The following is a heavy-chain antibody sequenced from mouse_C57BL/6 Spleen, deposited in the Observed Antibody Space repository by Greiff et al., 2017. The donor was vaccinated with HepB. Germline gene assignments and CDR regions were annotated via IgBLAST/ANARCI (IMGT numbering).Heavy chain of an antibody. V-gene: IGHV2-2*01. CDR2: IWSGGST. D-gene: IGHD2-1*01. CDR3: ARNGGNLYYYAMDY. J-gene: IGHJ4*01. Sequence: VQVVESGPGLVQPSQSLSITCTVSGFSLTSYGVHWVRQSPGKGLEWLGVIWSGGSTDYNAAFISRLSISKDNSKSQVFFKMNSLQADDTAIYYCARNGGNLYYYAMDYWGQGTSVTVSS. CDR1: GFSLTSYG.